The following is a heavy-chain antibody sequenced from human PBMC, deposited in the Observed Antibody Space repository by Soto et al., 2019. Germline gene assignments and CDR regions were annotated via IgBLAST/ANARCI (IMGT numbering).Heavy chain of an antibody. D-gene: IGHD2-15*01. Sequence: EVQLVESGGGLVEPGGSLRLSCAASGFTFSDAWMSWVRQAPGKGLDWVGRIKSKSDGGTTEYAAPVRGRFTISRDDSKNTLYLQMNSLKTEDTAVYYCTTDLWRIAVVVGSTGYFNPWGQATPVTVSS. J-gene: IGHJ5*02. CDR3: TTDLWRIAVVVGSTGYFNP. V-gene: IGHV3-15*01. CDR2: IKSKSDGGTT. CDR1: GFTFSDAW.